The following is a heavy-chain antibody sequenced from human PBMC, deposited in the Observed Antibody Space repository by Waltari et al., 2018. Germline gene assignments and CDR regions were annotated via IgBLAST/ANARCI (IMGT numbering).Heavy chain of an antibody. D-gene: IGHD6-13*01. J-gene: IGHJ6*02. Sequence: QVQLQESGPGLVKPSETLSLTCTVSGGSVSSGSYYWIWIRQPPGKGLEWIGYIYYSGSTNYNPSLKSRVTISVDTSKNQFSLKLSSVTAADTAVYYCARAIAAAGTLYYYYGMDVWGQGTTVTVSS. CDR1: GGSVSSGSYY. CDR3: ARAIAAAGTLYYYYGMDV. CDR2: IYYSGST. V-gene: IGHV4-61*01.